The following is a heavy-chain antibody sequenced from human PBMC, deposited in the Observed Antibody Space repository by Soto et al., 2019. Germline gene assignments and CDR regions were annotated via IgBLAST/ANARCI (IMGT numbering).Heavy chain of an antibody. CDR3: ARGGLWSGYYEFDP. CDR2: IYYSGST. J-gene: IGHJ5*02. Sequence: SETLSLTCTVSGGSISSGGYYWSWIRQHPGKGLEWIGYIYYSGSTYYNPSLKSRVTISVDTSKNQFSLKLSSVTAADTAVYYCARGGLWSGYYEFDPWGQGTLVTVS. CDR1: GGSISSGGYY. D-gene: IGHD3-3*01. V-gene: IGHV4-31*03.